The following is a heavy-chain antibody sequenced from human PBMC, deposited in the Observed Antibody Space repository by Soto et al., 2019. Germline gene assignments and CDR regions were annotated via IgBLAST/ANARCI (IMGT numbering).Heavy chain of an antibody. V-gene: IGHV4-31*03. D-gene: IGHD2-2*01. CDR1: GGSISSGGYY. Sequence: QVQLQESGPGLVKPSQTLSLTCTVSGGSISSGGYYWSWIRQHPGKGLEWIGYIYYSGSTYYNPSLKSRVTISVDTSKNQFSLKLSSVTAADTAVYYCARGGVPAAKSPPAPVGDYGMDVWGQGTTVTVSS. CDR2: IYYSGST. J-gene: IGHJ6*02. CDR3: ARGGVPAAKSPPAPVGDYGMDV.